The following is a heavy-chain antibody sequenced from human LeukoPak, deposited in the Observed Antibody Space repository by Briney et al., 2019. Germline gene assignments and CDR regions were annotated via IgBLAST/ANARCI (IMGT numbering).Heavy chain of an antibody. V-gene: IGHV3-30*02. D-gene: IGHD3-10*01. CDR3: AKDDGLYGSGSYYTSYYYYGMDV. Sequence: PGGSLRLSCAASGFTFSSYGMHWVRQAPGKGLEWVAFIRSDGSNKYYADSVKGRFTISRDNSKNTLYLQMNSLRAEDTAVYYCAKDDGLYGSGSYYTSYYYYGMDVWGQGTTVTVSS. CDR1: GFTFSSYG. CDR2: IRSDGSNK. J-gene: IGHJ6*02.